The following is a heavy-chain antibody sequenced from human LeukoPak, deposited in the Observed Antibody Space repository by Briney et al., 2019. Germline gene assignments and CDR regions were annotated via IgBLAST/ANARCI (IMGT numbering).Heavy chain of an antibody. D-gene: IGHD3-10*01. Sequence: WASVKVSCKASRGTFSSYVISGVRQAPGQGLEWMGGIIPIFCTAHYAQKFQGRVTITTDESPSTAYMDLSSVRYEDTAVYYCARGFVLGWFGELMNWGKGTLVTVSS. CDR1: RGTFSSYV. CDR3: ARGFVLGWFGELMN. CDR2: IIPIFCTA. J-gene: IGHJ4*02. V-gene: IGHV1-69*05.